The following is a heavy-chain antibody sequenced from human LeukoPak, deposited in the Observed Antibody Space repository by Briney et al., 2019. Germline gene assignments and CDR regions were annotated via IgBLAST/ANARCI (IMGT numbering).Heavy chain of an antibody. Sequence: GGSLRLSCSVSGFTFRHFTMHWVRQTPGKGLEWVAVISYDGKDEKYADSVKGRFTISRDDSQDTLYLQTSTLRPEDTAIYYCARDSRGYGYGYEGFFDYWGQGTPVTVSS. V-gene: IGHV3-30*04. J-gene: IGHJ4*02. CDR2: ISYDGKDE. D-gene: IGHD5-18*01. CDR1: GFTFRHFT. CDR3: ARDSRGYGYGYEGFFDY.